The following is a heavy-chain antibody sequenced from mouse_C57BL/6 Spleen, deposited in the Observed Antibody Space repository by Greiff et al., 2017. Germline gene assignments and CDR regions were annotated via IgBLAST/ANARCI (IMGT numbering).Heavy chain of an antibody. CDR3: ARSKKIPFDY. CDR2: ISSGRSTI. Sequence: EVKLVESGGGLVKPGGSLKLSCAASGFTFSDYGMHWVRQAPEKGLEWVAYISSGRSTIYYADTVKGRFTISSDNAKNTLFLQMTSLRSEDTAVYYCARSKKIPFDYWGQGPTLTASS. CDR1: GFTFSDYG. J-gene: IGHJ2*01. V-gene: IGHV5-17*01.